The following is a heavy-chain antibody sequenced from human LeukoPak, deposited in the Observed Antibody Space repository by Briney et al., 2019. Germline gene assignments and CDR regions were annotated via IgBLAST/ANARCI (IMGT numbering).Heavy chain of an antibody. V-gene: IGHV4-38-2*01. D-gene: IGHD5-12*01. Sequence: SETLSLTCAVSDYSISSGYFWGWIRQPPGKGLEWIGSIYHSGTTYYNPSLKSRVTISVDTSKNQFSLRLTSVTAADTALYYCARGGTGYSGYERFDYWGQGTLVTVSS. CDR3: ARGGTGYSGYERFDY. CDR1: DYSISSGYF. J-gene: IGHJ4*02. CDR2: IYHSGTT.